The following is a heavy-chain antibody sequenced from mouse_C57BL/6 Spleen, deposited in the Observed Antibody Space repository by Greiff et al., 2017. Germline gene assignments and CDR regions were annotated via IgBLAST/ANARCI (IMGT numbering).Heavy chain of an antibody. Sequence: EVQLVESGGGLVKPGGSLKLSCAASGFTFSDYGMHWVRQAPEKGLEWVAYISSGSSTIYYADTVKGRFTISRDNAKNTLFLQMTSLRSYDTAMYYCARDDYDRGYYAMDYWGQGTSVTVSS. CDR1: GFTFSDYG. CDR3: ARDDYDRGYYAMDY. D-gene: IGHD2-4*01. V-gene: IGHV5-17*01. CDR2: ISSGSSTI. J-gene: IGHJ4*01.